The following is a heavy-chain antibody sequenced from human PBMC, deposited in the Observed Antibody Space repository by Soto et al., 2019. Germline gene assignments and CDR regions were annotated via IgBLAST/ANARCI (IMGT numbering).Heavy chain of an antibody. CDR3: AKVSYDILTGYSHFEY. V-gene: IGHV1-24*01. CDR1: GDTLTELS. D-gene: IGHD3-9*01. J-gene: IGHJ4*02. CDR2: FDPEDGET. Sequence: ASVKVSCKVSGDTLTELSMHWVRQAPGKGLEWMGGFDPEDGETIYAQKFQGRVTMTEDTSTDTAYMELSSLRSEDTAVYYCAKVSYDILTGYSHFEYWGQGTLVTVSS.